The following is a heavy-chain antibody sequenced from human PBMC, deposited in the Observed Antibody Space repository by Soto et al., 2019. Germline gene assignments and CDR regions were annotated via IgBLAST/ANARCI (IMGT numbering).Heavy chain of an antibody. V-gene: IGHV4-59*01. Sequence: TSETLSLTCTVSGGSISSYYWSWIRQPPGKGLEWIGYTYYSGSTNYNPSLKSRVTISVDTSKNQFSLKLSSVTAADTAVYYCARARYGSGSYYYYYYYGMDVWGQGTTVTVSS. CDR3: ARARYGSGSYYYYYYYGMDV. D-gene: IGHD3-10*01. CDR2: TYYSGST. CDR1: GGSISSYY. J-gene: IGHJ6*02.